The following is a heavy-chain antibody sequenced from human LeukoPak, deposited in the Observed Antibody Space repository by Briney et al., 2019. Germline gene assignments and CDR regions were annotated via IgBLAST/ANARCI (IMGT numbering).Heavy chain of an antibody. Sequence: SETLSLTCAVHGGSFSGYYWSWIRQPPGKGLEWIGEINHSGSTNYNPSLKSRVTISVDTSKNQFSLKLSSVTAADTAVYYCARGYCSSTSCYVFWFDPWGQGTLVTVSS. CDR2: INHSGST. J-gene: IGHJ5*02. D-gene: IGHD2-2*01. V-gene: IGHV4-34*01. CDR1: GGSFSGYY. CDR3: ARGYCSSTSCYVFWFDP.